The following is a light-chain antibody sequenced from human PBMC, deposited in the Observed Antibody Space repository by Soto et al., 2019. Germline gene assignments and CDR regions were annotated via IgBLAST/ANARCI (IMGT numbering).Light chain of an antibody. CDR2: AAS. J-gene: IGKJ5*01. V-gene: IGKV3-20*01. CDR3: QQYGSSPRT. CDR1: HSVSSSY. Sequence: EIVLTHSPASLSFSPGERATLSCRASHSVSSSYLAWYQQKPGQAPRLLIHAASSRATGIPDRFSGSGSGTDFTLTISRLEPEDFAVYYCQQYGSSPRTFGQGTRLEIK.